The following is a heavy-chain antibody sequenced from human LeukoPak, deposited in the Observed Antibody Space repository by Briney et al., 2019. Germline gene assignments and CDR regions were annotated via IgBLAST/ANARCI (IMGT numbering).Heavy chain of an antibody. D-gene: IGHD6-6*01. J-gene: IGHJ5*02. CDR1: GGSISTYY. V-gene: IGHV4-59*01. CDR2: MYYSGST. Sequence: SETLSLTCTVSGGSISTYYWGWIRQPPGKGLEWIAYMYYSGSTNYNPSLKSRVTVSLDTSKNQFSLKLSSVTAADTAVYYCARDLYGSTSSPFDPWGQGTLVTVSS. CDR3: ARDLYGSTSSPFDP.